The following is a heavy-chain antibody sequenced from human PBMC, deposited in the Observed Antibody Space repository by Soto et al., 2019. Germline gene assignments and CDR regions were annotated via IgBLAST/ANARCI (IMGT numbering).Heavy chain of an antibody. D-gene: IGHD2-15*01. J-gene: IGHJ6*02. CDR3: ARDGCSGGSCYPRWYYYGMDV. CDR2: IIPIFGTA. Sequence: QVQLVQSGAEVKKPGSSVKVSCKASGGTFSSYAISWVRQAPGQGLEWMGGIIPIFGTANYAQKFQGRVTINADASTSTADMELSSLRSEDTAVYYCARDGCSGGSCYPRWYYYGMDVGGQGTTVTVSS. CDR1: GGTFSSYA. V-gene: IGHV1-69*12.